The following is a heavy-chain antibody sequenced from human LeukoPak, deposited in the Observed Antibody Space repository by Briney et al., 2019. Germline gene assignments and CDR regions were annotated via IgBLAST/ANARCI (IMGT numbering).Heavy chain of an antibody. CDR1: GYTFTSYY. V-gene: IGHV1-46*01. D-gene: IGHD3-9*01. J-gene: IGHJ4*02. CDR2: INPSGGST. CDR3: ARGPVTYYDILRPRAFDY. Sequence: ASVKVSCKASGYTFTSYYMHWVRQAPGQGLEWMGIINPSGGSTSYAQKFQGRVTMTRDTSTSTVYMELSSLRSEDTAVYYCARGPVTYYDILRPRAFDYWGQGTLVTVSS.